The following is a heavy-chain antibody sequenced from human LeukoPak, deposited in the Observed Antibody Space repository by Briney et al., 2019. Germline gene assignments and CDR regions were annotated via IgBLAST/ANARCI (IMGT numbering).Heavy chain of an antibody. V-gene: IGHV3-73*01. CDR3: TRLGYSSGEDY. D-gene: IGHD6-19*01. CDR2: IRSKANNYAT. J-gene: IGHJ4*02. CDR1: GFNFSGSA. Sequence: GSLKLSCAASGFNFSGSAMHWVRQASGKGLEWVGRIRSKANNYATEYAASVKGRVTISRDDSKNTAYLQMNSLKTEDTAVYYCTRLGYSSGEDYWGQGTLVTVSS.